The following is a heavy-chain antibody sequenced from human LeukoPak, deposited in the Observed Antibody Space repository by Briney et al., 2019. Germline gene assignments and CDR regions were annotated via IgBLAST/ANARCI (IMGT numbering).Heavy chain of an antibody. CDR3: ARDEDLYYYMDV. J-gene: IGHJ6*03. CDR1: GFTFSSYS. CDR2: ISSSSSTI. V-gene: IGHV3-48*04. Sequence: PGGSLRLSCAASGFTFSSYSMNWVRQAPGKGLEWVSYISSSSSTIYYADSVKGRFTISRDNAKNSLYLQMNSLRAEDTAVYYCARDEDLYYYMDVWGKGTTVTVSS.